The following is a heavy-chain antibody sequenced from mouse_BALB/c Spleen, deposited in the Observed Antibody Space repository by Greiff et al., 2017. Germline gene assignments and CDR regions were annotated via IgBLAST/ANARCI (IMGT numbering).Heavy chain of an antibody. Sequence: QVQLQQSGPGLVAPSQSLSITCTVSGFSLTSYDISWIRQPPGKGLEWLGVIWTGGGTNYNSAFMSRLSISKDNSKSQVFLKMNSLQTDDTAIYYCVGYYGYDGYAMDYWGQGTSVTVSS. J-gene: IGHJ4*01. CDR1: GFSLTSYD. V-gene: IGHV2-9-2*01. D-gene: IGHD2-2*01. CDR2: IWTGGGT. CDR3: VGYYGYDGYAMDY.